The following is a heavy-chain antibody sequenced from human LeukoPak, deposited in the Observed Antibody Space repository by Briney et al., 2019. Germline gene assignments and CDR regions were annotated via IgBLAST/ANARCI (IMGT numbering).Heavy chain of an antibody. J-gene: IGHJ3*02. CDR2: ISGSGGST. Sequence: PGGSLRLSCTASGFTFSTYAMSWVRQAPGKGLEWVSAISGSGGSTYYADSVKGRFTISRDNSKNTLYLQMNSLRAEDTAVYYCAKVGASAFDIWGQGTMVTVSS. CDR1: GFTFSTYA. CDR3: AKVGASAFDI. V-gene: IGHV3-23*01. D-gene: IGHD1-26*01.